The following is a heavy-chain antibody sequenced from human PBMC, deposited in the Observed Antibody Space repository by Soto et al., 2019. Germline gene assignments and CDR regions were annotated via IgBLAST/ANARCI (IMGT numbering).Heavy chain of an antibody. Sequence: PGGSLRLSCAASGFTFSSYWMSWVRQAPGKGLEWVANIKQDGSEKYYVDSVKGRFTISRDNAKNSLYLQMNSLRAEDTAVYYCARDTTGTTHYCYYMDVWGKGTTVTVSS. CDR1: GFTFSSYW. CDR2: IKQDGSEK. D-gene: IGHD1-1*01. J-gene: IGHJ6*03. CDR3: ARDTTGTTHYCYYMDV. V-gene: IGHV3-7*01.